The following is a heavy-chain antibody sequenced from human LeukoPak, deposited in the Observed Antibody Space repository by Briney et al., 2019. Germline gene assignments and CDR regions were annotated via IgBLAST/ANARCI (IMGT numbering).Heavy chain of an antibody. CDR1: GGSISSYY. CDR3: ASATEGAYYYDSSGYYAFDI. Sequence: PSETLSLTCTVSGGSISSYYWSWIRQPPGKGLEWIGYIYYSGSTNYNPSLKSRVTISVDTSKNQFSLKLSSVTAADTAVYYCASATEGAYYYDSSGYYAFDIWGQGTMVTVSS. J-gene: IGHJ3*02. D-gene: IGHD3-22*01. CDR2: IYYSGST. V-gene: IGHV4-59*01.